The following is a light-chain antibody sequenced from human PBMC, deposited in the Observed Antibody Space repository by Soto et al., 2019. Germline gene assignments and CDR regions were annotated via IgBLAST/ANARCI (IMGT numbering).Light chain of an antibody. CDR1: SSDIGGYKY. Sequence: QSVLTQPASVYGSLGQSITISCTGTSSDIGGYKYVSWYQQHPGKAPKLIIFEVSNRPSGVSDRFSGSNSGNTASLTISGLQAEDEADYYCTSYPRYRVLVFGGGTKVTVL. CDR3: TSYPRYRVLV. CDR2: EVS. V-gene: IGLV2-14*01. J-gene: IGLJ3*02.